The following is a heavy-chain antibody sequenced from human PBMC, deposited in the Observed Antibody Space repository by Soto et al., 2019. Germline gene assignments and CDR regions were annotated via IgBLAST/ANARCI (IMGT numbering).Heavy chain of an antibody. CDR3: AAELGFGTLSVV. D-gene: IGHD7-27*01. V-gene: IGHV1-69*01. J-gene: IGHJ6*02. Sequence: QVQVVQSGVEVRRPGSSVKVSCKASGDTFKNCVISWVRQAPGQGLEWMGGIIPLFGTTDFAQRFQGRLTITTDESTTTAYMELSRLRSEDTATHYCAAELGFGTLSVVWGQGTTVIVSS. CDR2: IIPLFGTT. CDR1: GDTFKNCV.